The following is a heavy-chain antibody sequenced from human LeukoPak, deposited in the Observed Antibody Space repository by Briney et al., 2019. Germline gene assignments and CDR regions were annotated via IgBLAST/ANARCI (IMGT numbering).Heavy chain of an antibody. Sequence: GGSLRLSCAASGCTFSSYAMSWVRQAPGKGLEWVSAISGSGGSTYYADSVKGRFTISRDNSKNTLYLQMNSLRAEDTAVYYCSRRAGAYSHPYDYWGQGTLVTVSS. CDR2: ISGSGGST. CDR3: SRRAGAYSHPYDY. CDR1: GCTFSSYA. V-gene: IGHV3-23*01. D-gene: IGHD4/OR15-4a*01. J-gene: IGHJ4*02.